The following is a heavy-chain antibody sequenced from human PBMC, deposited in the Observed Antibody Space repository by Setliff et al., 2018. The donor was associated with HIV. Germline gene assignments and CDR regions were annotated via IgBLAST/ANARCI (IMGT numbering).Heavy chain of an antibody. CDR3: ARDFMLWRKSGSGTLYYSYMDV. D-gene: IGHD3-10*01. Sequence: SETLSLTCTVSGGSISSYYWSWIRQPAGKGLEWIGRIYTSGSTNYNPSLKSRVTMSVDTSKNQFSLKLSSVTAADTAMYYCARDFMLWRKSGSGTLYYSYMDVWGRGTTVTAP. CDR2: IYTSGST. J-gene: IGHJ6*03. CDR1: GGSISSYY. V-gene: IGHV4-4*07.